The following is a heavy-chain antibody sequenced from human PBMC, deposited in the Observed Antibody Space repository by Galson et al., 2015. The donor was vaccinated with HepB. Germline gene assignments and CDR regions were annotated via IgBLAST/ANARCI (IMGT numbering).Heavy chain of an antibody. D-gene: IGHD3-16*02. CDR3: ARVSEPYDYVWGSYRYTFDY. V-gene: IGHV1-3*01. J-gene: IGHJ4*02. Sequence: SVKVSCKASGYTFTSYAMHWVRQAPGQRLEWMGWINAGNGNTKYSQKFQGRVTITRDTSASTAYMELSSLRSEDTAVYYCARVSEPYDYVWGSYRYTFDYWGQGTLVTVSS. CDR1: GYTFTSYA. CDR2: INAGNGNT.